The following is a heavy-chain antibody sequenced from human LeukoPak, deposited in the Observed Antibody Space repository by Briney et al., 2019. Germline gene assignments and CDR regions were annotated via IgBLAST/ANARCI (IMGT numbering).Heavy chain of an antibody. D-gene: IGHD2-2*01. CDR2: INPSGGST. J-gene: IGHJ6*04. Sequence: ASVTVSCTASGYTFTSYYMHWVRQPPAQGLEGMGIINPSGGSTSYAQKFQGRVTMTRDTSTSTVYMELSSLRSEDTAVYYCARSVEPKTRNYYYYYGMDVWGKGTTVTVSS. CDR1: GYTFTSYY. CDR3: ARSVEPKTRNYYYYYGMDV. V-gene: IGHV1-46*01.